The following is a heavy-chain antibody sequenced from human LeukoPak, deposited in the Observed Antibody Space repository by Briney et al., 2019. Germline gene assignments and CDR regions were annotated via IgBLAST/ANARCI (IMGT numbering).Heavy chain of an antibody. Sequence: GESLKISCKGSGYSFTSYWIGWVRQMPGKGLEWMGIIYPGDSDTRYSPSFQGQVTISADKSISTAYLQWSSLKASDTAMYYCARQRDMDTAMSQPYIFDYWGQGTLVTVSS. J-gene: IGHJ4*02. CDR3: ARQRDMDTAMSQPYIFDY. V-gene: IGHV5-51*01. CDR1: GYSFTSYW. D-gene: IGHD5-18*01. CDR2: IYPGDSDT.